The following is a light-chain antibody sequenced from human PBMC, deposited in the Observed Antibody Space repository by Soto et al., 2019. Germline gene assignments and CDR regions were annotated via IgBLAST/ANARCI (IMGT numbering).Light chain of an antibody. Sequence: SVLTQPPSASGSPGHSVTISCTGTSSDVGGYNYVSWYQQHPGKAPKLMIYEVSKRPSGVPDRFSGSKSGNTAPLTVSGLQAEDEADYYCSSYAGSNNLVFGTGTKVTVL. CDR3: SSYAGSNNLV. J-gene: IGLJ1*01. V-gene: IGLV2-8*01. CDR2: EVS. CDR1: SSDVGGYNY.